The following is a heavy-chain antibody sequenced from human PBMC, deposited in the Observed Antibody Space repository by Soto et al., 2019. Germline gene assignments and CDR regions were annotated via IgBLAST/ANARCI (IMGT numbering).Heavy chain of an antibody. V-gene: IGHV3-23*01. Sequence: PGGSLRLSCAASGFTFSSYAMRWVRQAPGKGLEWVSAISGSGGSTYYADSVKGRFTISRDNSKNTLYLQMNSLRTEDTAVYYCAKDALSSRDVVVVAAISDWGQGTLVTVSP. CDR2: ISGSGGST. CDR3: AKDALSSRDVVVVAAISD. J-gene: IGHJ4*02. CDR1: GFTFSSYA. D-gene: IGHD2-15*01.